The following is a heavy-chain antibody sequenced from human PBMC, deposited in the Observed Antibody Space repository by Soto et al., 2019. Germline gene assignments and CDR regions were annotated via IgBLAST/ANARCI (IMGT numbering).Heavy chain of an antibody. CDR1: GFSLNTRGVG. D-gene: IGHD3-16*02. CDR3: AHIIITYGGVIGLDSFDS. V-gene: IGHV2-5*02. J-gene: IGHJ3*02. Sequence: YGPTLVNPTQTLTLTCTFSGFSLNTRGVGVGWIRQPPGKALEWLAVIYWDDDRRYSPSLNSRLTITKDTSRNQVVLTMTNMDPVDTATYYCAHIIITYGGVIGLDSFDSWGQGKMVTVSS. CDR2: IYWDDDR.